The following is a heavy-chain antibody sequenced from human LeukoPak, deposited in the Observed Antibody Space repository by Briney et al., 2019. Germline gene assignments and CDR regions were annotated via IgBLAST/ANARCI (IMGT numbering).Heavy chain of an antibody. Sequence: PSETLFLTCTVSGGSISSSSYYWGWIRQPPGKGLEWIGSIYYSGSTYYNPSLKSRVTISVDTSKNQFSLKLSSVTAADTAVYYCARQRSSGWYFDYWGQGTLVTVSS. CDR1: GGSISSSSYY. CDR2: IYYSGST. CDR3: ARQRSSGWYFDY. D-gene: IGHD6-19*01. J-gene: IGHJ4*02. V-gene: IGHV4-39*01.